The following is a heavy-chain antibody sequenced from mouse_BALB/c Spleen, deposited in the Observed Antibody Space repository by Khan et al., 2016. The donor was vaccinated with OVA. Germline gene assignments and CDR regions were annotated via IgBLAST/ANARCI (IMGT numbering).Heavy chain of an antibody. CDR2: IWSGGTT. V-gene: IGHV2-2*02. CDR1: GFSLTTYG. CDR3: ARNYDYDEGLAY. J-gene: IGHJ3*01. D-gene: IGHD2-4*01. Sequence: QVRLQQSGPGLVQPSQSLSITCTVSGFSLTTYGVHWVRQSPGKGLEWLGVIWSGGTTDYSAAFIPRLSITKDNSKSPVFFKMNSLQANDTAIYDCARNYDYDEGLAYWGQGTLVTVAA.